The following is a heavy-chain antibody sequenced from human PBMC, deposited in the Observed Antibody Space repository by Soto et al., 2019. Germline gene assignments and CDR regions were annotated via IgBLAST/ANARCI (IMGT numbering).Heavy chain of an antibody. Sequence: GESLKISCKGSGYSFTSYWITWVRQMPGKGLEWMGRIDPSDSYTNYSPSFQGHVTISVDKTISTAYLQWSSLKASDTDMYYCARFQSQRGFDPWGQGTLVTVSS. J-gene: IGHJ5*02. CDR3: ARFQSQRGFDP. V-gene: IGHV5-10-1*01. CDR1: GYSFTSYW. CDR2: IDPSDSYT. D-gene: IGHD6-25*01.